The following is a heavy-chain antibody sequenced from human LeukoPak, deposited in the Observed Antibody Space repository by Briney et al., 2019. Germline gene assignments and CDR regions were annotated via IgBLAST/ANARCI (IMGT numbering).Heavy chain of an antibody. CDR2: INPSGGST. V-gene: IGHV1-46*01. CDR3: AREVPPNPVSGRTRQINWFDP. Sequence: ASVKVSCKASGYTFTSYYMHWVRQAPGQGLEWMGIINPSGGSTSYAQEFQGRVTMTRDTSTSTVYMELSSLRSEDTAVYYCAREVPPNPVSGRTRQINWFDPWGQGTLVTVSS. CDR1: GYTFTSYY. D-gene: IGHD3-10*01. J-gene: IGHJ5*02.